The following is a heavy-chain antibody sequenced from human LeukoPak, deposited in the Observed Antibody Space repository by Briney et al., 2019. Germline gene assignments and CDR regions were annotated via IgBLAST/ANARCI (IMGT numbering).Heavy chain of an antibody. V-gene: IGHV1-18*04. J-gene: IGHJ6*02. CDR3: AREGYSYGTYYGMDV. CDR1: GYTLSSYG. D-gene: IGHD5-18*01. Sequence: ASVKVSCKAFGYTLSSYGISWLRQAPGQGLEWIGWISGYNYKTKYAQTFQGRVAMTIDTSTKTVSMELRILRSDDTAVYYCAREGYSYGTYYGMDVWGQGTTVTVSS. CDR2: ISGYNYKT.